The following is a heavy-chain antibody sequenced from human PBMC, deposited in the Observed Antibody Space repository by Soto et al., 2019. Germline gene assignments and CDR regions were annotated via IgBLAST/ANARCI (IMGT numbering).Heavy chain of an antibody. D-gene: IGHD6-19*01. Sequence: TLSLTCAIHSPSFLGYYWSWIVETSGKGLEWIGEINYSGSTNYNPSLKSRVTISVDTSKNQFSLKLSSVTAADTAVYYCARGRMRYSSGWYYYYYGMDVWGQGTTVS. V-gene: IGHV4-34*01. CDR3: ARGRMRYSSGWYYYYYGMDV. CDR1: SPSFLGYY. J-gene: IGHJ6*02. CDR2: INYSGST.